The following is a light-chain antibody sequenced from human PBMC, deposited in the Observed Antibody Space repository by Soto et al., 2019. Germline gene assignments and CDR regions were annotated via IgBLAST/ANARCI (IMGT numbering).Light chain of an antibody. Sequence: DFQMTQSPSSLSAAVGDTVIITCRASQTISVYLNWYQQIAGKGPKLLIYTSSTLQTGVPSRFSGSGPGTDFALTISSLQPKYVATYYCPQSFSPLTFGGGTPQLTFGGGTKVEIK. J-gene: IGKJ4*01. CDR3: PQSFSPLTFGGGTPQLT. CDR2: TSS. V-gene: IGKV1-39*01. CDR1: QTISVY.